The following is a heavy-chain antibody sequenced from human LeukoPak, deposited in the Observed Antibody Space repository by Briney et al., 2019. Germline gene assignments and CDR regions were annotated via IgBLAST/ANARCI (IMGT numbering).Heavy chain of an antibody. CDR2: IWYDGSSK. J-gene: IGHJ4*02. D-gene: IGHD2-15*01. CDR3: AREDLFNTSWIDY. Sequence: GRSLRLSCGASGFTFSTYGMHWVRQAPGKGLDWVAVIWYDGSSKYYADSMKGRFTISRDNSKNMLYLQMNSLRAEDTAVYYCAREDLFNTSWIDYWGQGTLVTVSS. CDR1: GFTFSTYG. V-gene: IGHV3-33*01.